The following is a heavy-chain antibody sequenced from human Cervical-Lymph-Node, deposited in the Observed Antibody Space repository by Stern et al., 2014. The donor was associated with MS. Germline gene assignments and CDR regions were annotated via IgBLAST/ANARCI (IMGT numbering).Heavy chain of an antibody. CDR1: GFTFRTYA. CDR2: VSDNGLRK. CDR3: ARSLANGDAYFDL. Sequence: VQLVESGGGVVQPGRSLRLSCAASGFTFRTYAMHWVRQAPGKGLEWATIVSDNGLRKYYADSVKGRFTISRDNFKNTLYLQMNSLQPEDTGVYYCARSLANGDAYFDLWGQGTLVTVS. D-gene: IGHD4-17*01. J-gene: IGHJ4*02. V-gene: IGHV3-30*01.